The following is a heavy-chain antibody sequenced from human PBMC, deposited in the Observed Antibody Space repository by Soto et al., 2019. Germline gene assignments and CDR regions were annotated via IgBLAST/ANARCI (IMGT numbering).Heavy chain of an antibody. CDR3: ARDGDIVVVVAATRHYYGMDV. CDR2: IWYDGSNK. D-gene: IGHD2-15*01. CDR1: GFTFSSYG. Sequence: QVQLVESGGGVVQPGRSLRLSCAASGFTFSSYGMHWVRQAPGKGLEWVAVIWYDGSNKYYADSVKGRFTISRDNSKNXLXLXXNSLRAEDTAVYYCARDGDIVVVVAATRHYYGMDVWGQGTTVTVSS. J-gene: IGHJ6*02. V-gene: IGHV3-33*01.